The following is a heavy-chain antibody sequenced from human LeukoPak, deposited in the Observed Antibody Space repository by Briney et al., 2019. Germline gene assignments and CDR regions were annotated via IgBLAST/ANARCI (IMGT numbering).Heavy chain of an antibody. V-gene: IGHV1-2*04. CDR3: ARSLSCSGGSCYRRAFDI. CDR1: GYTFTGYY. CDR2: INPNSGGT. Sequence: GASVKVSCKASGYTFTGYYMHWVRQAPGQGLEWMGWINPNSGGTNYAQKFQGWVTMTRDTSISTAYMELSRLRSDDTAVYYCARSLSCSGGSCYRRAFDIWGQGTMVTVSS. D-gene: IGHD2-15*01. J-gene: IGHJ3*02.